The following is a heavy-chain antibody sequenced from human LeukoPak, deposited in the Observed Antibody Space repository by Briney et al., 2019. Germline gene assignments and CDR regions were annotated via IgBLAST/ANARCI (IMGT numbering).Heavy chain of an antibody. Sequence: SQTLSLTCTVSGDSITNSNCYWTWIRQPAGKGLEWIGCIYTSGTTNYNPSLQSRVTISLDTSKNQFSLKLNSVTAADTAVYYCARELSYWGQGTLVTVSS. CDR2: IYTSGTT. CDR1: GDSITNSNCY. CDR3: ARELSY. J-gene: IGHJ4*02. V-gene: IGHV4-61*02. D-gene: IGHD2/OR15-2a*01.